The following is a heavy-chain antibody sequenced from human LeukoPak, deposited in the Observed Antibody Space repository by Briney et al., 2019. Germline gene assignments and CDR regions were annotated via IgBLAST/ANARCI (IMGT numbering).Heavy chain of an antibody. CDR1: GFTFSRYA. CDR3: AKDHNYYDSSGYSPIDY. V-gene: IGHV3-23*01. D-gene: IGHD3-22*01. Sequence: GGSLRLSCAASGFTFSRYAMSWVRQAPGKGLEWVSSIGGSGGTTYYADSVQGRFTISRDNSKNTLYLQMSSLRAEDTAVYYCAKDHNYYDSSGYSPIDYWGQGTLVTVSS. J-gene: IGHJ4*02. CDR2: IGGSGGTT.